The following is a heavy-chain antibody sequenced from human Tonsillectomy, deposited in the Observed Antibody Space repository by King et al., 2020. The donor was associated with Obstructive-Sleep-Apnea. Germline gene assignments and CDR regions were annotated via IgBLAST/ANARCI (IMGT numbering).Heavy chain of an antibody. CDR3: SRLVDDYGDYVNWYFDL. CDR2: ISRDSSTI. V-gene: IGHV3-48*01. CDR1: GFTFRTQS. Sequence: VQLVQSGGGLVQPGGSLRLSCVASGFTFRTQSMTWVRQAPGKGLEWVSYISRDSSTIYYADPVKGRFTISSDNAKNSLYLQMSSLRAADTAVYYCSRLVDDYGDYVNWYFDLWGRGTLVTVSS. D-gene: IGHD4-17*01. J-gene: IGHJ2*01.